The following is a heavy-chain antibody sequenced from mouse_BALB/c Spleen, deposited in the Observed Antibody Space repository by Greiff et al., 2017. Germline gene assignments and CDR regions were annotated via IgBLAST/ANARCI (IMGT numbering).Heavy chain of an antibody. CDR3: ARYCEYGNYYWFAY. J-gene: IGHJ3*01. V-gene: IGHV3-8*02. CDR1: GDSITSGY. CDR2: ISYSGST. D-gene: IGHD2-10*02. Sequence: VQLQQSGPSLVEPSQTLSLTCSVTGDSITSGYWNWIRKFPGNKLEYMGYISYSGSTYYNPSLKCRISITLDTSKNHYYLQLNSVTTEDTATYYCARYCEYGNYYWFAYWGQGTLVTVSA.